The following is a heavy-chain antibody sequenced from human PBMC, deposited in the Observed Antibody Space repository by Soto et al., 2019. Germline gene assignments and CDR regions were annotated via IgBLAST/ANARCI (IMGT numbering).Heavy chain of an antibody. CDR1: GYTLTELS. D-gene: IGHD6-13*01. J-gene: IGHJ6*02. CDR2: FEPVDGET. V-gene: IGHV1-24*01. CDR3: ATDLRQQQLVLQDYYYGIDV. Sequence: GASVKVSCKVSGYTLTELSMHWVRQAPGKGLEWMGGFEPVDGETIYAQKFQGRVTMTEDTSTDTAYMELRSLRSEDTAEYYCATDLRQQQLVLQDYYYGIDVWGRGSTVTVCS.